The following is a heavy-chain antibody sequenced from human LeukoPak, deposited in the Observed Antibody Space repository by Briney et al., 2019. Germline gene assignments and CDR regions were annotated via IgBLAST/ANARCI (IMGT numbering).Heavy chain of an antibody. J-gene: IGHJ4*02. CDR1: GYTFTDYY. CDR2: INPNDGDT. Sequence: ASVTVSCKASGYTFTDYYMHWVRQAPGQGFAWMGWINPNDGDTNYQGRVTMTRDTSISTAHIEVSRLRSDDTAVYYCARANFLYCSSSTCLFDYWGQGTLVTVSS. V-gene: IGHV1-2*02. CDR3: ARANFLYCSSSTCLFDY. D-gene: IGHD2-2*01.